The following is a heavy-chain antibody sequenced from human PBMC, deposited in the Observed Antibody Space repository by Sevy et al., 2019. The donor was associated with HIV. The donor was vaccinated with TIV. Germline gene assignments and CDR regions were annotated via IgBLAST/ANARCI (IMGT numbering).Heavy chain of an antibody. V-gene: IGHV4-61*01. CDR3: ARELKWELPHGDDASDI. D-gene: IGHD1-26*01. CDR1: GGSVNSGSYY. CDR2: IYYGGST. Sequence: SETLSLTCTVAGGSVNSGSYYWSWIRQPPGKGLEWIEYIYYGGSTNYNPSLKSRVTISVDTSKNRFSLKLNSVTTADTAVYFCARELKWELPHGDDASDIWGQGTTVTVSS. J-gene: IGHJ3*02.